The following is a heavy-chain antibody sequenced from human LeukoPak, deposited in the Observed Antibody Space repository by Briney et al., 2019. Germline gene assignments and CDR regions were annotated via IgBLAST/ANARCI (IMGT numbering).Heavy chain of an antibody. CDR1: GGSISSSSYY. Sequence: PSETLSLTCTVSGGSISSSSYYWSWIRQPPGKGLEWIGYIYYSGSTNYNPSLKSRVTISVDTSKNQFSLKLSSVTAADTAVYYCTRVRGATTLFDYWGQGTLVTVSS. V-gene: IGHV4-61*01. CDR3: TRVRGATTLFDY. CDR2: IYYSGST. J-gene: IGHJ4*02. D-gene: IGHD3-10*01.